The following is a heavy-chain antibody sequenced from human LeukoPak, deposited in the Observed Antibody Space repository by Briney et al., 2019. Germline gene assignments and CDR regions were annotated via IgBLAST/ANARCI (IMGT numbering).Heavy chain of an antibody. V-gene: IGHV3-7*01. CDR1: GFTLSIYW. CDR2: IDQDGSSK. CDR3: ARDLFSGCYYEDF. J-gene: IGHJ4*02. Sequence: GESLRLSCAASGFTLSIYWMSWVRQAPGKGLEWVANIDQDGSSKYYVDSVKGRFSISRDDAKNSLYLQMNSLRAEDTAVYYCARDLFSGCYYEDFWGQGTLVNLSS. D-gene: IGHD1-26*01.